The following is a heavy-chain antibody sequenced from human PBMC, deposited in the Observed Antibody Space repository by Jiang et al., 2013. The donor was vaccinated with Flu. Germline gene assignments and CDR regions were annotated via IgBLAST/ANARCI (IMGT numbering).Heavy chain of an antibody. CDR2: VRNKANSYST. D-gene: IGHD2-15*01. CDR1: GYTFSDHY. J-gene: IGHJ4*02. V-gene: IGHV3-72*01. Sequence: EVQLLESGGGLVQPGGSLRLSCAASGYTFSDHYMDWVRQAPGKGLEWVGRVRNKANSYSTEYAASVKGRFTISRDDSKNSLYLQMNSLESADTAVYFCARVRLFGCSGESCYSFSGRLLDYWGPGTVVTVSS. CDR3: ARVRLFGCSGESCYSFSGRLLDY.